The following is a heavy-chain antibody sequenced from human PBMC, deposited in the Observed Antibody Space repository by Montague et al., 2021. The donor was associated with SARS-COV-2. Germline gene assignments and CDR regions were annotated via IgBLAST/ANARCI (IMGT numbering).Heavy chain of an antibody. J-gene: IGHJ4*02. Sequence: SETLSLTCTVSGDSVSSSDHYWGWIRQPPGKGLEWLGIVYYSGYTYYNPSVKGRVTISIDASKNQFSLKLNSLTATDTAIYHCARRRVREDYFDFWGQGTLLTVSS. CDR1: GDSVSSSDHY. V-gene: IGHV4-39*01. CDR3: ARRRVREDYFDF. CDR2: VYYSGYT. D-gene: IGHD1-26*01.